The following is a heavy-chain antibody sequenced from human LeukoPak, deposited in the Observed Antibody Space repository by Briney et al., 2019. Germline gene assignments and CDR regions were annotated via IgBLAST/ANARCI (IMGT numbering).Heavy chain of an antibody. CDR2: INHSGST. J-gene: IGHJ6*03. Sequence: EPSETLSLTCAVYGGSFSGYYWSWIRQPPGKGLEWIGEINHSGSTNYNPSLKSRVTISVDTSKNQLSLKLSSVTAADTAVYYCARVVDPGGYYYFYYMDVWGKGTTVTVSS. D-gene: IGHD3-16*01. CDR3: ARVVDPGGYYYFYYMDV. CDR1: GGSFSGYY. V-gene: IGHV4-34*01.